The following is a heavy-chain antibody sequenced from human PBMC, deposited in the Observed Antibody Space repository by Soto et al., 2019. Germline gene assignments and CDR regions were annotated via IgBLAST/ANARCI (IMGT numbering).Heavy chain of an antibody. V-gene: IGHV1-69*13. CDR1: GCTFSSYA. CDR3: AKAVAGPSSLYYFDY. J-gene: IGHJ4*02. D-gene: IGHD6-19*01. CDR2: IIPIFGTA. Sequence: SVKVCCKAPGCTFSSYAINWVRQAPGQGLEWMGGIIPIFGTANHAQKFQGRVTITADESTSTGYLDLSSLRSEDTAVYYCAKAVAGPSSLYYFDYWGQGTLVTVSS.